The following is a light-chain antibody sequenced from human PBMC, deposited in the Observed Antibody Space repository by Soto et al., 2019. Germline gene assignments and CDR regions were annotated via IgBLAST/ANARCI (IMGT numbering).Light chain of an antibody. CDR1: QSISSW. CDR3: LQDYNRPYT. J-gene: IGKJ2*01. CDR2: DAS. V-gene: IGKV1-5*01. Sequence: DIQMTQSPSTLSASVGDRVTITCRASQSISSWLAWYQQKPGKAPKLLIYDASSLESGVPSRFSGSGSGTEFTLTISSLQPDDFATYYCLQDYNRPYTFGQGSRLEIK.